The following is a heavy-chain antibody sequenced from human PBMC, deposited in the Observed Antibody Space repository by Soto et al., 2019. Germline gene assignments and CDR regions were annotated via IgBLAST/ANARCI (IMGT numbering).Heavy chain of an antibody. Sequence: ASVKVSCKASGYTFTSYAMHWVRQAPGQRLERMGWINAGNGNTKYSQKFQGRVTITRDTSASTAYMELRSLRSVDTAVYYCAKSHRGYSYGFSASSFDPWGQETLVTVPS. V-gene: IGHV1-3*01. J-gene: IGHJ5*02. CDR2: INAGNGNT. CDR1: GYTFTSYA. CDR3: AKSHRGYSYGFSASSFDP. D-gene: IGHD5-18*01.